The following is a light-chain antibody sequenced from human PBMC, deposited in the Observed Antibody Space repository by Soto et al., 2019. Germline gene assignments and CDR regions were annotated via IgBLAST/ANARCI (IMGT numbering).Light chain of an antibody. V-gene: IGKV1-5*01. Sequence: ITTTQSPATLSASVRDRVTFTCRASQSVRSWLAWYQQKPGTAPNLLIFDASRLENGVPSRFSGSGSGTEFTLTISSLQPDDFATYYCQHYNSYSEAFGQGTKVNIK. J-gene: IGKJ1*01. CDR2: DAS. CDR1: QSVRSW. CDR3: QHYNSYSEA.